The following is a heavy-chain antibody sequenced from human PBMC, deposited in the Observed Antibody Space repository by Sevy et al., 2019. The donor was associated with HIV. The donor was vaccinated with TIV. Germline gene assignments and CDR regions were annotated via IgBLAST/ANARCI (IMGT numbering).Heavy chain of an antibody. CDR2: ISGNRGST. J-gene: IGHJ4*02. CDR1: GFTFSSYP. CDR3: VTRGGLVGATDFDY. V-gene: IGHV3-64D*06. Sequence: GGSLRLSCSASGFTFSSYPMHWVRQAPGKGLEYVSLISGNRGSTYYADSVKGRFTISRDNFKKTLYLQMSSLRAEDTAVYYCVTRGGLVGATDFDYWGQGTRVTVSS. D-gene: IGHD1-26*01.